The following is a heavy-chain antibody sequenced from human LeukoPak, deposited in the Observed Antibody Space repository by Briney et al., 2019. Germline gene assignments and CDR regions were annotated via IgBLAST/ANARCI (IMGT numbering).Heavy chain of an antibody. CDR2: IYSGGST. J-gene: IGHJ2*01. D-gene: IGHD6-19*01. Sequence: GGSLRLSCAASGFTVSSNYMSWVRQAPGKGLEWVSVIYSGGSTYYADSVKGRFTISRDNSKNTLYLQMNSLRAEDTAVYYCAKASIAVALWYFDLWGRGTLVTVSS. CDR1: GFTVSSNY. V-gene: IGHV3-53*01. CDR3: AKASIAVALWYFDL.